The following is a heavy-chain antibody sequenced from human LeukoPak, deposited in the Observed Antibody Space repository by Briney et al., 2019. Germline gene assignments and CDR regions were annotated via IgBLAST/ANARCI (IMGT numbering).Heavy chain of an antibody. CDR1: GFTFSDYY. J-gene: IGHJ6*02. CDR3: ARRPKIYYYYALDV. V-gene: IGHV3-11*03. Sequence: GGSLRLSCAASGFTFSDYYMSWIRQAPGKGLEWVSYISSSSSYTNYADSVKGRFTISRDNAKNSLYLQMNSLRAEDTAVYYCARRPKIYYYYALDVWGQGTTVTVSS. CDR2: ISSSSSYT.